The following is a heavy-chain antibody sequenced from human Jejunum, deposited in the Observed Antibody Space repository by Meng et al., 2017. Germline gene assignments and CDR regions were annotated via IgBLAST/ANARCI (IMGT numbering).Heavy chain of an antibody. CDR3: ARGVREGG. Sequence: GESLKISCEASGFTFSNYFMGWVRQAPGKGLEWVANMNEDGTQKLYVDSVRGRFTISRDNAKNSVVPQMDSLRVDDTAVYYCARGVREGGWGQGTRVTVSS. V-gene: IGHV3-7*01. D-gene: IGHD1-26*01. CDR2: MNEDGTQK. CDR1: GFTFSNYF. J-gene: IGHJ4*02.